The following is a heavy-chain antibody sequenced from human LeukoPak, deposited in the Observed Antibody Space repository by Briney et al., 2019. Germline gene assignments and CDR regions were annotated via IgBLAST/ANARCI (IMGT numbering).Heavy chain of an antibody. J-gene: IGHJ6*02. CDR3: AREYPYYDILTDRGMDYYYGMDV. CDR2: ISAYNGNT. CDR1: GYTFTSDG. V-gene: IGHV1-18*01. Sequence: EASVKLSCTTSGYTFTSDGISCMPQSPGQGLKKMGWISAYNGNTNYAQKLQGRVTMTTDTSTSTAYMELRSLRSDDTAVYYCAREYPYYDILTDRGMDYYYGMDVWGQGTTVTVSS. D-gene: IGHD3-9*01.